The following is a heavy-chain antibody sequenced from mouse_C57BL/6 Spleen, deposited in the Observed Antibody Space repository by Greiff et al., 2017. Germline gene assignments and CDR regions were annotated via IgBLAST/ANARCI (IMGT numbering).Heavy chain of an antibody. CDR2: IRLKSDNYAT. CDR1: GFTFSNYW. J-gene: IGHJ2*01. V-gene: IGHV6-3*01. CDR3: TRGYEWDFDY. Sequence: EVKLEESGGGLVQPGGSMKLSCVASGFTFSNYWMNWVRQSPEKGLEWVAQIRLKSDNYATHYAESVKGRFTISRDDSKSSVYLQMNNLRAEDTGIYYCTRGYEWDFDYWGQGTTLTVSS. D-gene: IGHD2-2*01.